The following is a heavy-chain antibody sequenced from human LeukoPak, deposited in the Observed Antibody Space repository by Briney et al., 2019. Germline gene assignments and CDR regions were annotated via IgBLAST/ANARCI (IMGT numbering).Heavy chain of an antibody. V-gene: IGHV4-39*07. CDR1: GGSISSSSYY. CDR2: IYYSGST. Sequence: PSETLSLTCTVSGGSISSSSYYWGWIRQPPGKGLEWIGSIYYSGSTYYNPSLKSRVTISVDTSKNQFSLKLSSVTAADTAVYYCARERIGERFGPSDAFDIWGQGTMVTVSS. J-gene: IGHJ3*02. D-gene: IGHD3-10*01. CDR3: ARERIGERFGPSDAFDI.